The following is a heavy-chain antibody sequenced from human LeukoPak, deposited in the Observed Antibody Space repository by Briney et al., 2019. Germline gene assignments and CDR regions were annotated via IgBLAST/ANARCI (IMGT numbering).Heavy chain of an antibody. D-gene: IGHD3-3*01. J-gene: IGHJ5*02. CDR3: AGALHFRFLPGGWFDP. CDR1: GFSFSDYY. CDR2: ISPDGRTI. Sequence: GGSLRLSCAASGFSFSDYYMTWLRHTPGTGLEWISYISPDGRTIYYADSVRGRFTISRDNAKNSVYLQVNSLRAEDTAVYYCAGALHFRFLPGGWFDPWGQGTPVFVSS. V-gene: IGHV3-11*04.